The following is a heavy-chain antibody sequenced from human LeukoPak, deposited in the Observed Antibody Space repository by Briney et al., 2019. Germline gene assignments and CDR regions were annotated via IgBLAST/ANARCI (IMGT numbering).Heavy chain of an antibody. D-gene: IGHD3-9*01. V-gene: IGHV3-23*01. Sequence: GASLRLSCAASGFSFSTFAMNWVRQAPGKGLEWVPGISGSGSTTYYADSVKGRLTISRDNSNNTLFLQMDRLKGEDTAVYFCAKERDETGYFNAPFDQWGQGTLVTVSP. J-gene: IGHJ4*02. CDR3: AKERDETGYFNAPFDQ. CDR2: ISGSGSTT. CDR1: GFSFSTFA.